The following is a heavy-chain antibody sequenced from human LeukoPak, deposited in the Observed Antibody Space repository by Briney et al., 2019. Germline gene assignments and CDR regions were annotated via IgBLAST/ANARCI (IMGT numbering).Heavy chain of an antibody. V-gene: IGHV3-48*01. CDR2: ISSSTITI. Sequence: PGGSLRLSCAASGFTFSSYNMNWVRQAPGKGLEWVSYISSSTITIYCADSVKGRFTISRDNAKNSLYLQMNSLTAEDTAVYYCARTYYYGMDVWGQGTTVTVSS. CDR1: GFTFSSYN. CDR3: ARTYYYGMDV. J-gene: IGHJ6*02.